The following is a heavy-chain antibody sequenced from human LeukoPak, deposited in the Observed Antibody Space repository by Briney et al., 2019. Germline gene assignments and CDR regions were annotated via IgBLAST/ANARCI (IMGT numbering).Heavy chain of an antibody. CDR3: AGRYPGIGVSGNF. J-gene: IGHJ4*02. V-gene: IGHV4-34*01. D-gene: IGHD6-19*01. Sequence: SETLSLTCAVFGESFTNFYWTWIPQSPSNGLEWIGEIKHSGTTNYNPSFKSRVTISLDTSKTQFSLKLTSVTAADTAVYYCAGRYPGIGVSGNFWGQGALVTVSS. CDR2: IKHSGTT. CDR1: GESFTNFY.